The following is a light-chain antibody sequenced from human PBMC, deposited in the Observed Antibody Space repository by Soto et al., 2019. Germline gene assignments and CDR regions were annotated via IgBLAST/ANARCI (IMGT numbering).Light chain of an antibody. CDR1: SSDVGAYNY. Sequence: QAVVTQPASVSGSPGQSITISCTGTSSDVGAYNYVSWYQQHPGKAPKLMIFDVSNRPSGVSNRFSGSKSGNTASLPISGLQAEDEADYYCSSYTTATTRVFGGGTKLTVL. CDR3: SSYTTATTRV. V-gene: IGLV2-14*01. CDR2: DVS. J-gene: IGLJ3*02.